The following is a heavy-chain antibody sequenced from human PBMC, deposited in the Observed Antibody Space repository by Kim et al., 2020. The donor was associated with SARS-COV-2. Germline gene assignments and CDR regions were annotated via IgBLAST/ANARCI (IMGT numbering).Heavy chain of an antibody. Sequence: YVDSVKGRFTISRDNAKNSLYLQMNSLRAEDTAVYYCAGHGHYYYYGMDVWGQGTTVTVSS. J-gene: IGHJ6*02. CDR3: AGHGHYYYYGMDV. V-gene: IGHV3-7*01.